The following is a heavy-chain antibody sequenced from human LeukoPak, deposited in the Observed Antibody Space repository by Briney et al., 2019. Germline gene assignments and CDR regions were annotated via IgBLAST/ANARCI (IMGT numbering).Heavy chain of an antibody. Sequence: ASVKVSCKASGYTFTGYYMHWVRQAPGQGLEWMGWINPNSGGTNYAQKFQGRVTMTRDTSISTAYMELSRLKSDDTALYYCASKGAGHCYDASCMGSFDLWGQGTTVAVSS. D-gene: IGHD2-15*01. CDR2: INPNSGGT. CDR1: GYTFTGYY. J-gene: IGHJ3*01. V-gene: IGHV1-2*02. CDR3: ASKGAGHCYDASCMGSFDL.